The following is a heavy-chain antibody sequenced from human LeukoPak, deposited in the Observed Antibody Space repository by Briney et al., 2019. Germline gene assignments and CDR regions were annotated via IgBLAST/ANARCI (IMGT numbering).Heavy chain of an antibody. Sequence: PGGSLRLSCAVSGLIFSKYGMTWLPDAPGKGLEGVSGIALNGGDTDSADSVRGRFTISRDNFQHSLYLQMNSLRAEDTAVYYCARLILTGVPTRGYFDSWGQGTLVTVSS. D-gene: IGHD3-9*01. CDR2: IALNGGDT. CDR3: ARLILTGVPTRGYFDS. V-gene: IGHV3-23*01. J-gene: IGHJ4*02. CDR1: GLIFSKYG.